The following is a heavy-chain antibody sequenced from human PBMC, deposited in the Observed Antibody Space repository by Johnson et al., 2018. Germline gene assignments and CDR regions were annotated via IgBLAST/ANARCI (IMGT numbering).Heavy chain of an antibody. CDR2: IYPGDSDI. CDR3: ARPSLGAGRDEYGFDV. V-gene: IGHV5-51*03. CDR1: GYTFTQSW. D-gene: IGHD3-10*01. J-gene: IGHJ3*01. Sequence: VQLVQSGAQVKKPGESLKISCQASGYTFTQSWLGWVRQVPGKGLARRGVIYPGDSDIQYSQSFLGRVTISADRCLKTAYLPWCSLKASDTAMYYCARPSLGAGRDEYGFDVWGQGTLVTV.